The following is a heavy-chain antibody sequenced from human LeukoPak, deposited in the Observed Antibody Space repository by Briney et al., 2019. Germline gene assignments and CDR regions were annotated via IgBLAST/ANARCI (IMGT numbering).Heavy chain of an antibody. CDR2: ISQNGDGT. Sequence: GGSLRLSCAASGFTFRSYAMHWVRQAPGKGLEYVSAISQNGDGTYYANSAKGRFTISRDNSKNTVYLQTGSLRAEDTAVYYCATMSLGTWGQGTLVTVSS. D-gene: IGHD1-26*01. V-gene: IGHV3-64*01. CDR3: ATMSLGT. CDR1: GFTFRSYA. J-gene: IGHJ5*02.